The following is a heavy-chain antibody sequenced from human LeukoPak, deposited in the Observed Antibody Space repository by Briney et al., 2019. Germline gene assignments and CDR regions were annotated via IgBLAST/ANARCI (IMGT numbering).Heavy chain of an antibody. V-gene: IGHV3-74*01. CDR1: GFSFSTSQ. CDR3: ATYSRP. Sequence: GGSLRLSCAASGFSFSTSQMHWVRQAPGKGLVWVSRINSDGINILYADSVKGRFTISRGNARNTLYLQMNSLRAEDTAVYYCATYSRPWGQGTLVTVSS. J-gene: IGHJ5*02. CDR2: INSDGINI. D-gene: IGHD2-21*01.